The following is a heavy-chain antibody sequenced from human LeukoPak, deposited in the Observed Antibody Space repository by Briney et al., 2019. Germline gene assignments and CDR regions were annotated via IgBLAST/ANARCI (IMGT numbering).Heavy chain of an antibody. D-gene: IGHD5-12*01. Sequence: ASVKVSCKASGYTFTAYYIHWVRQAPGQGLEWMGWINPNSGGTTYAHQGGVTMTRDTSISTGYMELSRLRSDDTAVYYCASIGRGYDFEYWGQGTLVTVSS. V-gene: IGHV1-2*02. CDR1: GYTFTAYY. J-gene: IGHJ4*02. CDR2: INPNSGGT. CDR3: ASIGRGYDFEY.